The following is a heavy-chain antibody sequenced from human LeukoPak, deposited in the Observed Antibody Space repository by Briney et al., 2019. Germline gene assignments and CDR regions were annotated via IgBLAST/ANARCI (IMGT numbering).Heavy chain of an antibody. CDR2: IKQDGSEK. CDR1: GFTVTNAW. V-gene: IGHV3-7*01. J-gene: IGHJ6*02. Sequence: GGSLRLSCAGPGFTVTNAWMSWVRQAPGKGLEWVANIKQDGSEKYYVDSVKGRFTISRDNAKNSLYLQMNSLRAEDTAVYYCARDKGVTMVRGVTAYYYYYGMDVWGQGTTVTVSS. D-gene: IGHD3-10*01. CDR3: ARDKGVTMVRGVTAYYYYYGMDV.